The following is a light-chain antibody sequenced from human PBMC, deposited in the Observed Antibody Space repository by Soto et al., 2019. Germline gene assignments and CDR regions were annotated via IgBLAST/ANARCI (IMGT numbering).Light chain of an antibody. Sequence: SVLTQPPSVSGAPGQWVTIYCTGSSSNIGAGYDVHWYQQLPRTAPKLLIYSSVNRPSGVPDRFSASKSGTSASLAITGLRPEDEADYYCQSYDSRLNGYVFGTGTKVTVL. J-gene: IGLJ1*01. CDR2: SSV. V-gene: IGLV1-40*01. CDR3: QSYDSRLNGYV. CDR1: SSNIGAGYD.